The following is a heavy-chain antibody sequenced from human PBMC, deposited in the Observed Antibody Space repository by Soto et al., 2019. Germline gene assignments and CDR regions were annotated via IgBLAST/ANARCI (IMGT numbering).Heavy chain of an antibody. CDR1: GGSISSSSYY. CDR3: ASHNGLIYYGSGSYFWFDP. Sequence: SETRSLTCTVSGGSISSSSYYWGWIRQPPGKGLEWIGSIYYSGSTYYNPSLKSRVTISVDTSKNQFSLKLSSVTAADTAEYKCASHNGLIYYGSGSYFWFDPWGQGTRVTVS. V-gene: IGHV4-39*01. CDR2: IYYSGST. J-gene: IGHJ5*02. D-gene: IGHD3-10*01.